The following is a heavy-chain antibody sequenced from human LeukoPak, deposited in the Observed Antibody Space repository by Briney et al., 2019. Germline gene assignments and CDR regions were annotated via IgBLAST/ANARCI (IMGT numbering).Heavy chain of an antibody. CDR3: ARGRSWYGDSYFDY. Sequence: SETLSLTCAVYGGSFSGYYWSWIRQPPGKGLEWIGETNHSGSTNYNPSLKSRVTISVDTSKNQFSLKLSSVTAADTAVYYCARGRSWYGDSYFDYWGQGTLVTVSS. D-gene: IGHD4-17*01. CDR1: GGSFSGYY. V-gene: IGHV4-34*01. J-gene: IGHJ4*02. CDR2: TNHSGST.